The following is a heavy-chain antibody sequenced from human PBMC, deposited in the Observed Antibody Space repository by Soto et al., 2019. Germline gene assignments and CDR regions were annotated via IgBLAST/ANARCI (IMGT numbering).Heavy chain of an antibody. V-gene: IGHV4-61*01. CDR2: VYYSGTT. D-gene: IGHD4-17*01. CDR3: ARTTAVPNTLRSRYFFDY. CDR1: GGSVSNKTYY. J-gene: IGHJ4*02. Sequence: QVQLQESGPGLLKPSETLSLICSVSGGSVSNKTYYWSWIRQPPGKRLEWIGYVYYSGTTNYNPSLKSRVSISVDMSKNQFSLSLSSVTAADTALYYCARTTAVPNTLRSRYFFDYWGQGTLVTVSS.